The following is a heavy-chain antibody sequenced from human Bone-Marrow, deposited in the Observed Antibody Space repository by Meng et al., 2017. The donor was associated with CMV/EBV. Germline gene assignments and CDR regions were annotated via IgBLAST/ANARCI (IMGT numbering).Heavy chain of an antibody. J-gene: IGHJ4*02. CDR2: IKSKTDGGTT. CDR1: GFTFSNAW. CDR3: ARDATLPDY. V-gene: IGHV3-15*05. D-gene: IGHD2-2*01. Sequence: GESLKISCAASGFTFSNAWMSWVRQAPGKGLEWVGRIKSKTDGGTTDYAAPVKGRFTISRDNAKNTLYLHMDSLTAEDTAMYYCARDATLPDYWGQGTLVTVSS.